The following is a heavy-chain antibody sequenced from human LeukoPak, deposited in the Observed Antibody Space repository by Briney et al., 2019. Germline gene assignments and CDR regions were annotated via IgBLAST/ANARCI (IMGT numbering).Heavy chain of an antibody. CDR1: GYTFTSYG. Sequence: GASVKVSCKASGYTFTSYGISWVRQAPGQGLEWMGWISAYNGNTNYAQKLQGRVTMTTDTSTSTAYMELRSLRSDDTAVYYCARARYCSSTSCYTRSYYYYGMDVWGQGTTVTVSS. CDR3: ARARYCSSTSCYTRSYYYYGMDV. J-gene: IGHJ6*02. V-gene: IGHV1-18*01. D-gene: IGHD2-2*02. CDR2: ISAYNGNT.